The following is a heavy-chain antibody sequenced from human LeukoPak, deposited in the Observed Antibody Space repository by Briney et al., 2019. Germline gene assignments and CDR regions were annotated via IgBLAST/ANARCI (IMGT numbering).Heavy chain of an antibody. Sequence: PGGSLRLSSAASGFTFSNHALSWVRQAPGKGLEWVAAIRSSGDSTYYADSVKGRFTISRDNSKNTVYLDMNSLRGEDTAAYHCAKDIVISGYYGMDVWGQGTTVIVSS. D-gene: IGHD2/OR15-2a*01. J-gene: IGHJ6*02. V-gene: IGHV3-23*01. CDR3: AKDIVISGYYGMDV. CDR2: IRSSGDST. CDR1: GFTFSNHA.